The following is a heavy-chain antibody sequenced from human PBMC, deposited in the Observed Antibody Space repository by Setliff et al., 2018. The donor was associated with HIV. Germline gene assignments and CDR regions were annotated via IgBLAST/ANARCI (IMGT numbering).Heavy chain of an antibody. V-gene: IGHV4-59*11. D-gene: IGHD4-17*01. CDR2: IYSTGST. CDR1: GPSINIHY. J-gene: IGHJ4*02. CDR3: AKGAGFYGDYTFDH. Sequence: SETLSLTWRVSGPSINIHYWSWIRQSPGKGFEWIGYIYSTGSTNYNPSLQSRVTISMVASRNQLSLKVTSVTAADTAVYYCAKGAGFYGDYTFDHWGQGRQVTVSS.